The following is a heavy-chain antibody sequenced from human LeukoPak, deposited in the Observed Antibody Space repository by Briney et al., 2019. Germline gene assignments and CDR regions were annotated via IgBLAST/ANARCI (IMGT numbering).Heavy chain of an antibody. D-gene: IGHD6-13*01. CDR3: AREPQRTPISIAAAGTGDAFDI. CDR1: GGSIHSY. V-gene: IGHV4-4*07. J-gene: IGHJ3*02. Sequence: SETLSLTCTVSGGSIHSYWSWIRQPAGKGLEWIGRISGSGTITYNPALQSRLTISIDTSKNQFSLKLMSVTAADTAVYYCAREPQRTPISIAAAGTGDAFDIWGQGTMVTVSS. CDR2: ISGSGTI.